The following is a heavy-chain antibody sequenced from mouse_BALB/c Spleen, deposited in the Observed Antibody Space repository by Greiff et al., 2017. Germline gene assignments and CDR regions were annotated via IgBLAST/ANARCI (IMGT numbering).Heavy chain of an antibody. J-gene: IGHJ3*01. D-gene: IGHD2-3*01. CDR3: VRDLICDGYFKGFAY. CDR2: IWTGGGT. CDR1: GFSLTSYD. V-gene: IGHV2-9-2*01. Sequence: QVQLQQSGPGLVAPSQSLSITCTVSGFSLTSYDISWIRQPPGKGLEWLGVIWTGGGTNYNSAFMSRLSISKDNSKSQVFLKMNSLQTDDTAIYYCVRDLICDGYFKGFAYWGQGTLVTVSA.